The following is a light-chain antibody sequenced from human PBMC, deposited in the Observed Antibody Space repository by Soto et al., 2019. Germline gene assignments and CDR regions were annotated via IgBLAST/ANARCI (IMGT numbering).Light chain of an antibody. CDR1: ESVSDNY. J-gene: IGKJ4*01. V-gene: IGKV3-20*01. CDR2: GAS. Sequence: EIVLTQSQGTLSLSPGERATLSCRASESVSDNYLAWYQQRSGHAPRLVIYGASSRASAVPDRFSGSGSGADFTLTISRLEPEDFAVYYCQQYGSSPLTFGGGTKVEIK. CDR3: QQYGSSPLT.